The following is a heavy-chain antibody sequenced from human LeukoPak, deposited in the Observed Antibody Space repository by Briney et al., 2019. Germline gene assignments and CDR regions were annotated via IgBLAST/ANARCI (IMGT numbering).Heavy chain of an antibody. CDR2: ISYDGSNK. J-gene: IGHJ3*02. Sequence: GGSLRLPCAASGFTFNSFGMHCVRQAPGKGLEWVAVISYDGSNKYFADSVKGRFTISRDNSKNTLYLQMNSLRAEDTAVYYCAKDYDSSGWAAFDIWGQGTMVTVSS. CDR1: GFTFNSFG. CDR3: AKDYDSSGWAAFDI. V-gene: IGHV3-30*18. D-gene: IGHD3-22*01.